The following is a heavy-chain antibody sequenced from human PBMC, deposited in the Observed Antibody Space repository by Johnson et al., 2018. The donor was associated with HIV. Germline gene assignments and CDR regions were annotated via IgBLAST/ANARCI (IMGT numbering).Heavy chain of an antibody. V-gene: IGHV3-53*01. CDR1: GFTVSSNY. Sequence: MQLVESGGGLIQPGGSLRLSCAASGFTVSSNYMSWVRQAPGKGLEWVSVIYSGGNTYYTDSVQGRFTISRDNSKNTLYLQMNSLRSEDTALYYCARNTHYFANSGPKGNAFDIWGQGTMVTVSS. CDR2: IYSGGNT. CDR3: ARNTHYFANSGPKGNAFDI. J-gene: IGHJ3*02. D-gene: IGHD3-22*01.